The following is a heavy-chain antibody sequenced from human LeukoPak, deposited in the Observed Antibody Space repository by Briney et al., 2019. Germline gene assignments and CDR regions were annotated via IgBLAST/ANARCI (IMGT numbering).Heavy chain of an antibody. J-gene: IGHJ6*02. D-gene: IGHD5-18*01. Sequence: ASVKVSCKASGGTFSSYAISWVRQAPGQGLEWMGGIIPIFGTANYAQKFQGRVTITTDESTSTAYMELSSLRSEDTAVYYCASSPDTAMVGNYYYGMDVWGQGTTVTVSS. V-gene: IGHV1-69*05. CDR1: GGTFSSYA. CDR3: ASSPDTAMVGNYYYGMDV. CDR2: IIPIFGTA.